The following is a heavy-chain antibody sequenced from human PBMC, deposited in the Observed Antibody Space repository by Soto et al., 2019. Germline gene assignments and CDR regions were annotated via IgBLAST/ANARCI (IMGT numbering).Heavy chain of an antibody. Sequence: QVQLVESGGGVVQPGRSLRLSCAASGFTFSSYGMHWVRQAPGKGLEWVAVISYDGSNKYYADSVKGRFTISRDNSKNTLYLEMNSLRAGDTAVYYCAKVGSYSSGWSMGDYYYGMDVGGQGTTVTVSS. V-gene: IGHV3-30*18. CDR3: AKVGSYSSGWSMGDYYYGMDV. D-gene: IGHD6-19*01. J-gene: IGHJ6*02. CDR1: GFTFSSYG. CDR2: ISYDGSNK.